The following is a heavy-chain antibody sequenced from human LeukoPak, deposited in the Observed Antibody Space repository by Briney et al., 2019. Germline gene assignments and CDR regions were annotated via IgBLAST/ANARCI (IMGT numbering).Heavy chain of an antibody. V-gene: IGHV4-39*01. CDR3: ARAARDVVVPAAIIWFDP. Sequence: PSETLSLTCTVSGGSISSSSYYWGWIRQPPGKGLEWIGSIYYSGSTYYNPSLKGRVTISVDTSKNQFSLKLSSVTAADTAVYYCARAARDVVVPAAIIWFDPWGQGTLVTVSS. J-gene: IGHJ5*02. D-gene: IGHD2-2*02. CDR1: GGSISSSSYY. CDR2: IYYSGST.